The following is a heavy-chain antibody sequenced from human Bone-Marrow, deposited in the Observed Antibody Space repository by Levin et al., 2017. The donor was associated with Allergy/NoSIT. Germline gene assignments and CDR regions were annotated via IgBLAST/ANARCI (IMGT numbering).Heavy chain of an antibody. Sequence: GGSLRLSCAASGFTFSSYAMSWVRQAPGKGLEWVSGVSGSGTNTYYADSVKGRLTISRDNSKNTLYLQMDSLRAEDTAVYYCAKVRCGSNCFYSMDVWGEGTTVTVSS. D-gene: IGHD2-21*01. CDR1: GFTFSSYA. V-gene: IGHV3-23*01. CDR3: AKVRCGSNCFYSMDV. J-gene: IGHJ6*03. CDR2: VSGSGTNT.